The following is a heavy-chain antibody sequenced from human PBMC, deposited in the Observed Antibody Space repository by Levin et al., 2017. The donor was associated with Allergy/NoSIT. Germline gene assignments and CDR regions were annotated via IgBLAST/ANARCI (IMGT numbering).Heavy chain of an antibody. Sequence: GGSLRLSCAASGFTFSSYGMHWVRQAPGKGLEWVAVIWYDGSNKYYADSVKGRFTISRDNSKNTLYLQMNSLRAEDTAVYYCARENYDFWSGYSYYYYGMDVWGQGTTVTVSS. V-gene: IGHV3-33*01. D-gene: IGHD3-3*01. CDR3: ARENYDFWSGYSYYYYGMDV. CDR1: GFTFSSYG. CDR2: IWYDGSNK. J-gene: IGHJ6*02.